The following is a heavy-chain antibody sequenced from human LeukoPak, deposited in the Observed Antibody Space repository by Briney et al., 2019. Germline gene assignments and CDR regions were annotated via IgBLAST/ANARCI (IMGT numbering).Heavy chain of an antibody. V-gene: IGHV1-3*01. Sequence: ASVKVSCKASGYTFSGYAIHWVRQAPGQRFEWMGWIDADNGGTRYSQKFQGRVTITRDTSASTVYMELSSLRPEDTAVYYCARGSTSDWPLDHWGQETLVTISS. CDR2: IDADNGGT. CDR1: GYTFSGYA. J-gene: IGHJ4*02. D-gene: IGHD6-19*01. CDR3: ARGSTSDWPLDH.